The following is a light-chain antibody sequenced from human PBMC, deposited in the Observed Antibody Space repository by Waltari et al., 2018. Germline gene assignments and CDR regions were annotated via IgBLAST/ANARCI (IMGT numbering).Light chain of an antibody. CDR2: DVS. J-gene: IGLJ2*01. V-gene: IGLV2-14*01. CDR1: RSDVGVYNY. Sequence: QSALTPPPSVSGSPVLSISISCTGTRSDVGVYNYVPWYQQHPGKAPKLMIYDVSKRPSGVSNRFSGSKSGNTASLTISGLQAEDEADYYCSSYTSSSTWVVFGGGTKLTVL. CDR3: SSYTSSSTWVV.